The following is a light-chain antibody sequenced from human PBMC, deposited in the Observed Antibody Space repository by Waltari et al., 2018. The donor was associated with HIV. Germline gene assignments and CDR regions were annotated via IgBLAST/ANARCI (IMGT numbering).Light chain of an antibody. Sequence: QSVLPQPPSASGPPGQNVTISSSGNTSNIGTYIVNWYQQFPGAAPKLLIYSNNQRPSGVPARFSGSKSGTSASLAISGLQSEDEADYFCAAWVDTLNGLFGGGTKLTVL. CDR2: SNN. CDR3: AAWVDTLNGL. V-gene: IGLV1-44*01. CDR1: TSNIGTYI. J-gene: IGLJ2*01.